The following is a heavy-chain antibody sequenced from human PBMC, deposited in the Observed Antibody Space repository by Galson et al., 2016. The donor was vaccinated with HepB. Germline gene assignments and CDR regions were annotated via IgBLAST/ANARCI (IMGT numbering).Heavy chain of an antibody. CDR1: GFTSSTYW. CDR3: ARRQRYTMSAFDY. D-gene: IGHD1-14*01. CDR2: INPDGSET. V-gene: IGHV3-7*01. Sequence: SLLFSSAASGFTSSTYWMSWGRQPPRKGLEWVANINPDGSETNYDDSVKGRFTISRDTAKNSLYLQMKSLRAEDTAVYYCARRQRYTMSAFDYWGQGTLVTVSS. J-gene: IGHJ4*02.